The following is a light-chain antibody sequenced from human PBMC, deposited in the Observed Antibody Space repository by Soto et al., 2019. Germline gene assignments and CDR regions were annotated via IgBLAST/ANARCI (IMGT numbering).Light chain of an antibody. CDR1: QTISTY. V-gene: IGKV1-39*01. Sequence: DTQMTQSPSSLSASVGDRVTITCRASQTISTYLNWYQQNPGKAPKLLIYAASSLQSGVTSRYSGSGSGTDLTLTINSLQAEDCATYYCQQSSDIPYTFGQGTKLEIK. CDR2: AAS. CDR3: QQSSDIPYT. J-gene: IGKJ2*01.